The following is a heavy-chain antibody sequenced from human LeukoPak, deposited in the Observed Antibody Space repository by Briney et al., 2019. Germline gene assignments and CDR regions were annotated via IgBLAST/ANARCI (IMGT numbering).Heavy chain of an antibody. CDR2: IYYSGST. Sequence: SETLSLTCTVSGGSISSSSYYWGWIRQPPGKGLEWIGSIYYSGSTYYNPSLKSRVTISVDTSKNQFSLKLSSVTAADTAVHYCARTYYDILTGHSPHFDYWGQGTLVTVSS. CDR3: ARTYYDILTGHSPHFDY. V-gene: IGHV4-39*01. J-gene: IGHJ4*02. D-gene: IGHD3-9*01. CDR1: GGSISSSSYY.